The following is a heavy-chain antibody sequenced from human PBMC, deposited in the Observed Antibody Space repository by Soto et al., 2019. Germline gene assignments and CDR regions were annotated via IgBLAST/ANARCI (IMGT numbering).Heavy chain of an antibody. CDR1: GFTFSSYG. CDR3: AKDKVGANDY. CDR2: ISYDGSNK. D-gene: IGHD1-26*01. J-gene: IGHJ4*02. Sequence: QVQLVESGGGVVQPGRSLRLSCAASGFTFSSYGMHWVRQAPGKGLEWVAVISYDGSNKYYADSVKGRFTISRDNSKTTLYLQMNSLRAEDTAVYYCAKDKVGANDYWGQGTLVTVSS. V-gene: IGHV3-30*18.